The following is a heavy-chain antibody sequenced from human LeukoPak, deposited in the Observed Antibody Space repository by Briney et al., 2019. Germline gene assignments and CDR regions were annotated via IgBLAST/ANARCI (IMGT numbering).Heavy chain of an antibody. D-gene: IGHD2-2*01. Sequence: PGGSLRLSCAASGFTFSSYAMHWVRQAPGKGLEWVAVISYDGSNKYYADSVKGRFTISRDNSKNTLYLQMNSLRAEDTAVYYCARSGFYCSSTSCYLSYFDYWGQGTLATVSS. CDR3: ARSGFYCSSTSCYLSYFDY. J-gene: IGHJ4*02. CDR2: ISYDGSNK. CDR1: GFTFSSYA. V-gene: IGHV3-30*04.